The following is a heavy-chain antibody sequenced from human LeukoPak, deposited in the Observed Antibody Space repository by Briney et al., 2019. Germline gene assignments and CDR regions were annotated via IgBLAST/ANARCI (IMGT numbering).Heavy chain of an antibody. CDR1: GFTFSSYA. V-gene: IGHV4-59*01. D-gene: IGHD2-2*03. CDR3: ARASEGIGFFDY. CDR2: IYHNGKT. Sequence: GALRLSCAASGFTFSSYAMSWVRQAPGKGLEWIGYIYHNGKTNYNPSLKSRLTISLDTSKTQFSLNLNSMTAADTAIYYCARASEGIGFFDYWGQGILVTVSS. J-gene: IGHJ4*02.